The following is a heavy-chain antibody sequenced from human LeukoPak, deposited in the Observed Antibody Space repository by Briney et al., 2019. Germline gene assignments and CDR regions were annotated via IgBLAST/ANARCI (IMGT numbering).Heavy chain of an antibody. D-gene: IGHD2-8*01. V-gene: IGHV4-34*01. J-gene: IGHJ6*02. CDR2: INHSGST. Sequence: SETLSLTCAVYGGSFSGYYWSWIRQPPGKGLEWIGEINHSGSTNYNPSLKSRVTISVDTSKNQFSLKLSSVTAADTAVYYCAKDPGKYCTNGVCHYYYYGMDVWGQGTTVTVSS. CDR3: AKDPGKYCTNGVCHYYYYGMDV. CDR1: GGSFSGYY.